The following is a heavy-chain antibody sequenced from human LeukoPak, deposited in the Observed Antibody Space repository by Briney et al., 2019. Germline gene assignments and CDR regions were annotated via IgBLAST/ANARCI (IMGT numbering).Heavy chain of an antibody. Sequence: GGSLRLSCTASGFTFSSYGMSWVRQAPGKGLEWVSGISGSGGSTYYADSVKGRFTISRDNSKSTLYLQVNSLRAEDTAVYYCAKFPDRRRIGSGTYYNGIHFDYWGQGTLVTVSS. V-gene: IGHV3-23*01. CDR1: GFTFSSYG. CDR2: ISGSGGST. D-gene: IGHD3-10*01. CDR3: AKFPDRRRIGSGTYYNGIHFDY. J-gene: IGHJ4*02.